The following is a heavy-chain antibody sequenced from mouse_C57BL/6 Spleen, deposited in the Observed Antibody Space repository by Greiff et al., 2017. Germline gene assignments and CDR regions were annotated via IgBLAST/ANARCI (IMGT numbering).Heavy chain of an antibody. CDR3: AREGCYYYDSSSNYFDY. J-gene: IGHJ2*01. D-gene: IGHD1-1*01. V-gene: IGHV1-72*01. CDR1: GYTFTSYW. Sequence: QVQLQQPGAELVKPGASVKLSCKASGYTFTSYWMHWVKQRPGRGLEWIGRIDPNSGGPKYNEKFKSKATLTVDKPSSTAYMQLSSLTSEDSAGYYCAREGCYYYDSSSNYFDYWGQGTTLTVSS. CDR2: IDPNSGGP.